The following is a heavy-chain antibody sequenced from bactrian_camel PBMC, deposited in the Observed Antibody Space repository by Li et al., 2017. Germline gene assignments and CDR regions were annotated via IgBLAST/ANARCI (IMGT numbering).Heavy chain of an antibody. D-gene: IGHD6*01. CDR3: AADSSSWYHYYR. J-gene: IGHJ4*01. V-gene: IGHV3S40*01. Sequence: VQLVESGGGLVQPGGSLRLSCATSGFTFDNYYVNWVRQALGKEREGVAAIYIRRGSTYCADSVKGRFTISQDNAKNTVYLQMNSLNPDDTAMYFCAADSSSWYHYYRWGRGTQVTVS. CDR1: GFTFDNYY. CDR2: IYIRRGST.